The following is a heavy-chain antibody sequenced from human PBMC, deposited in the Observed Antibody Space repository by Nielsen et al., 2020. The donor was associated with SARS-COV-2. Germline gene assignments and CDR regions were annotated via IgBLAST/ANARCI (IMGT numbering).Heavy chain of an antibody. Sequence: SVKVSCKASGYTFTSYYMHWVRQAPGQGLEWMGGIIPIYGTTNYAQKFQGRVTITADESTSTAYMELSSLRSEDTAVYYCARDLEMATPYYFSYYMDVWGQGTTVTVSS. J-gene: IGHJ6*03. CDR2: IIPIYGTT. CDR3: ARDLEMATPYYFSYYMDV. D-gene: IGHD5-24*01. CDR1: GYTFTSYY. V-gene: IGHV1-69*13.